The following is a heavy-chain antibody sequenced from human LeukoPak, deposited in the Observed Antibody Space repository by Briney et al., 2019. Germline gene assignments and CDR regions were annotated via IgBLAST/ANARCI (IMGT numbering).Heavy chain of an antibody. CDR1: GYTFTSYD. J-gene: IGHJ6*03. Sequence: ASVKVSCKASGYTFTSYDINWVRQATGQGLEWMGWMNPNSGNTGYAQKFQGRVTMTRNNSISTAYMELSSLRSEDTAVYYCARGPYSGSYYYYYMDVWGKGTTVTVSS. V-gene: IGHV1-8*01. CDR2: MNPNSGNT. CDR3: ARGPYSGSYYYYYMDV. D-gene: IGHD1-26*01.